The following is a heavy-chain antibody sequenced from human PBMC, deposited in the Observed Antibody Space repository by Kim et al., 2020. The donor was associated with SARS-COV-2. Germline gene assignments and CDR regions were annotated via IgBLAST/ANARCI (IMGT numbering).Heavy chain of an antibody. V-gene: IGHV3-9*01. D-gene: IGHD3-9*01. Sequence: GGSLRLSCGASGFKFDDYAMFWVRQVPGKGLEWVSGINWKSGREGYVDSVKGRFTISRDNAKNFLYLQMNSLKLEDTAVYYCVKGWGTDWADVHYGMDVWGQGTTVIVSS. CDR2: INWKSGRE. CDR1: GFKFDDYA. CDR3: VKGWGTDWADVHYGMDV. J-gene: IGHJ6*02.